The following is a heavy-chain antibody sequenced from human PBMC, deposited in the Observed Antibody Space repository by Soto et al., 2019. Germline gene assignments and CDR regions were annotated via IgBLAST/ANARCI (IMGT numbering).Heavy chain of an antibody. D-gene: IGHD3-10*01. CDR1: GVSISSGGYY. V-gene: IGHV4-31*03. J-gene: IGHJ5*02. CDR2: IYYSGST. CDR3: ARGVDYYGSSMWFDP. Sequence: SETLSLTCTVSGVSISSGGYYWSWIRQQPGKGLEWIGYIYYSGSTYYNPSLKSRVTISVDTSKNQFSLKLSSVTAADTSVYYCARGVDYYGSSMWFDPWGQGTLVTVSS.